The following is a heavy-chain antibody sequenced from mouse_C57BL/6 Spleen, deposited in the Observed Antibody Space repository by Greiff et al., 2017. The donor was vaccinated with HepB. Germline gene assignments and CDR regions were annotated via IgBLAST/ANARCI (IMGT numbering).Heavy chain of an antibody. V-gene: IGHV1-55*01. J-gene: IGHJ2*01. CDR1: GYTFTSYW. CDR2: IYPGSGST. CDR3: ASYYYYDRQYFDY. Sequence: QVQLQQPGAELVKPGASVKMSCKASGYTFTSYWITWVKQRPGKGLEWIGAIYPGSGSTNYNEKFKSKATLTGDTSSSTAYMQLSSLTSEDSAVYYCASYYYYDRQYFDYWGQGTTLTVSS. D-gene: IGHD2-4*01.